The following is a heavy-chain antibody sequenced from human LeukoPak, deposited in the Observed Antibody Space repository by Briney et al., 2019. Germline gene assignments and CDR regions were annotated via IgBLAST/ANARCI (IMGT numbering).Heavy chain of an antibody. D-gene: IGHD3-9*01. Sequence: GGSLRLSCAASGITFSSYGMSWVRQAPGKGLEWVSSISSTGGTTYYADSVKGRFTISRDNSKNTLYLQMNSLRAEDTAVYYCAKTRVESYYDILTGYVPYYYYYMDVWGKGTTVTISS. CDR2: ISSTGGTT. CDR1: GITFSSYG. CDR3: AKTRVESYYDILTGYVPYYYYYMDV. V-gene: IGHV3-23*01. J-gene: IGHJ6*03.